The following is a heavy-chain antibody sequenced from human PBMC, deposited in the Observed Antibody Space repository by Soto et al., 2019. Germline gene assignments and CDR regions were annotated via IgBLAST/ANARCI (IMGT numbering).Heavy chain of an antibody. J-gene: IGHJ5*02. D-gene: IGHD2-15*01. Sequence: QVQLVQSGAEVKKPGSSVKVSCKASGGTFSSYAISWLRQAPGQGLEWMGGIIPTFGTANYAQKFQGRGTITADESTSTAYMELSSLRSEDKAVYYCAREVVVAATGWFDPWGQGTLVTVSS. V-gene: IGHV1-69*12. CDR1: GGTFSSYA. CDR3: AREVVVAATGWFDP. CDR2: IIPTFGTA.